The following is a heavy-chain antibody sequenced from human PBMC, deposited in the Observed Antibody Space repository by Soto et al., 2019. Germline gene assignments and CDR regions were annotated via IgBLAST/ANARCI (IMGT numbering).Heavy chain of an antibody. V-gene: IGHV4-30-4*01. Sequence: SETLSLTCTVSGGSISSGDYYWSWIRQPPGKGLEWIGYIYYSGSTYYNPSLKSRVTISVDTSKNQFSLKLSSVTAADTAVYYCARVRGYSYVPEYYFDYWGQGTLVTVSS. CDR1: GGSISSGDYY. D-gene: IGHD5-18*01. CDR3: ARVRGYSYVPEYYFDY. J-gene: IGHJ4*02. CDR2: IYYSGST.